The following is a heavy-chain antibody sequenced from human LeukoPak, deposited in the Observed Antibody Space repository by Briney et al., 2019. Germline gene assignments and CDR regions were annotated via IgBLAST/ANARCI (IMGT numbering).Heavy chain of an antibody. J-gene: IGHJ4*02. D-gene: IGHD3-22*01. CDR3: VRAAVGYDSSGYFPFDY. Sequence: GGSLRLSCAASGFTVSSNYMSWVRQAPGKGLEWVSVIYSGGSTYYADSVKGRFTISRDNSKNTLYLQMNSLRAEDTAVYYCVRAAVGYDSSGYFPFDYWGQGTLVTVSS. CDR1: GFTVSSNY. CDR2: IYSGGST. V-gene: IGHV3-66*02.